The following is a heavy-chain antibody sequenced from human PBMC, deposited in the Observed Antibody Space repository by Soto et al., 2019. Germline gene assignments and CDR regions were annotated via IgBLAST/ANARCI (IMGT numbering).Heavy chain of an antibody. Sequence: GGSLRLSCAASGFTFSSYGMHWVRQAPGKGLEWVAVIWYDGSNKYYADSVKGRFTISRDNSKNTLYLQMNSLRAEDTAVYYCARDLEQQWLGYYGMDVWGQGTTVTVSS. V-gene: IGHV3-33*01. J-gene: IGHJ6*02. CDR2: IWYDGSNK. CDR3: ARDLEQQWLGYYGMDV. CDR1: GFTFSSYG. D-gene: IGHD6-19*01.